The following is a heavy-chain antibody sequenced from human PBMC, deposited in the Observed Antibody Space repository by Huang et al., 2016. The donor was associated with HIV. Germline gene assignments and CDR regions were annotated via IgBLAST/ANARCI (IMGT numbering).Heavy chain of an antibody. D-gene: IGHD3-10*01. J-gene: IGHJ4*02. V-gene: IGHV3-23*01. CDR3: AKDRTFGEFDY. CDR1: GFTLRSYA. CDR2: IRCSCNST. Sequence: EMQLLESGGGLVQPGGSLRLSCAASGFTLRSYAMSWVRQAPGKGLEWVLGIRCSCNSTYYVDSVKGRFTISRDNFKNTLFLQMNSLRTEDTAVYYCAKDRTFGEFDYWGQGTLVTVSS.